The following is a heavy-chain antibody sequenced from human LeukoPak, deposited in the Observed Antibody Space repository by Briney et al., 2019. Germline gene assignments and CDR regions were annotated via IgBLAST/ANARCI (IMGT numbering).Heavy chain of an antibody. V-gene: IGHV4-34*01. CDR2: INHSGST. CDR3: ARGASFWSGYYTGLFNY. J-gene: IGHJ4*02. D-gene: IGHD3-3*01. CDR1: GGSFSGYY. Sequence: SETLSLTCAVYGGSFSGYYWSWIRQPPGKGLEWIGEINHSGSTNYNPSLKSRVTISVDTSKNQFSLKLSSVTAADTAVYYCARGASFWSGYYTGLFNYWGQGTLVTVSS.